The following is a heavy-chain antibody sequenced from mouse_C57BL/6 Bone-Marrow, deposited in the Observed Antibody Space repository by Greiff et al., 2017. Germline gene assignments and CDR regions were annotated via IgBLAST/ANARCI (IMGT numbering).Heavy chain of an antibody. CDR1: GYTFTSYW. CDR2: IDPNSGGT. Sequence: QVQLQQPGAELVKPGASVKLSCKASGYTFTSYWMHWVQQRPGRSLEWIGRIDPNSGGTKYNEKFKSKATLTVDKSSSTAYMQLSLLTSEDSAVYYCASACYYGSSYYDFDCGGQGTTLTVSS. V-gene: IGHV1-72*01. D-gene: IGHD1-1*01. J-gene: IGHJ2*01. CDR3: ASACYYGSSYYDFDC.